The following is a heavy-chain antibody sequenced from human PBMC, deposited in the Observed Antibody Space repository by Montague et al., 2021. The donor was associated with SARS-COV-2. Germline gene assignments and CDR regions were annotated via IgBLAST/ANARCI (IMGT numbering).Heavy chain of an antibody. Sequence: PALVKPTQTLTLTCTFSGFSLSTSGVGVGWIRQPPGKALEWLALIYWNDDKRYSPSLKSRLTITKDTSKNQVVLTMTNMDPVDTATYYCAHRLPGFQWFGEDTFDYWGQGTLVTGSS. CDR2: IYWNDDK. CDR1: GFSLSTSGVG. J-gene: IGHJ4*02. V-gene: IGHV2-5*01. CDR3: AHRLPGFQWFGEDTFDY. D-gene: IGHD3-10*01.